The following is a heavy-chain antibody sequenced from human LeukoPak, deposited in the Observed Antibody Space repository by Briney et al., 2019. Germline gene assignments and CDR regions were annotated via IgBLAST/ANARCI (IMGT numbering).Heavy chain of an antibody. J-gene: IGHJ4*02. D-gene: IGHD5-18*01. CDR3: ARKPGGYTYFDY. Sequence: GGSLRLSCAASGFTVSSDYMNWARQAPGKGLEWVSVIYSGGSTYYADSVKGRFTISRDNSKNTVYLQMNSLRAEDTAVYYCARKPGGYTYFDYWGQGTLVTVSS. V-gene: IGHV3-53*01. CDR1: GFTVSSDY. CDR2: IYSGGST.